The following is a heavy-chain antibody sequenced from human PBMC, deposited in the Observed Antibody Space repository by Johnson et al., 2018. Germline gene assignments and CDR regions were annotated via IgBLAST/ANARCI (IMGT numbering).Heavy chain of an antibody. Sequence: VQLVESGGGVVQPGRSLRLSCGASGFTFSNYGMHWVRQAPGKGLEWVAVIWFDGNNVYYADSVKGRFTISRDHSKSTLYLQMNTRRAEGTAVYYCARDSEDYSFYYYGMDVWGQGTTVTVSS. CDR3: ARDSEDYSFYYYGMDV. D-gene: IGHD2-15*01. J-gene: IGHJ6*02. V-gene: IGHV3-33*01. CDR2: IWFDGNNV. CDR1: GFTFSNYG.